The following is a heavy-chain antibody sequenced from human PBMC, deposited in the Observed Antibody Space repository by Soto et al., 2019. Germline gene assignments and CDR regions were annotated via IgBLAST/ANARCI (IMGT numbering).Heavy chain of an antibody. Sequence: GSLRLSCAASGFTFSSYGMHWVRQAPGKGLEWVAVISYDGSNKYYADSVKGRFTISRDNSKNTLYLQMNSLRAEDTAVYYCAKDRKKNQPYCTSTIFYYSTDRYDVMDVWGQGTTVTGSS. D-gene: IGHD2-2*01. J-gene: IGHJ6*02. CDR2: ISYDGSNK. CDR1: GFTFSSYG. CDR3: AKDRKKNQPYCTSTIFYYSTDRYDVMDV. V-gene: IGHV3-30*18.